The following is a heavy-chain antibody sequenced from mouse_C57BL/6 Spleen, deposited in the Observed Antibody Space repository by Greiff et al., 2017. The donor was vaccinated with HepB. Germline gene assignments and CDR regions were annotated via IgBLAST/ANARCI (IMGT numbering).Heavy chain of an antibody. Sequence: EVQLQQSGPELVKPGDSVKISCKASGYSFTGYFMNWVMQSHGKSLEWIGRINPYNGDTFYNQKFKGKATLTVDKSSSTAHMELRSLTSEDSAVYYCAREGLRQGAWFAYWGQGTLVTVSA. J-gene: IGHJ3*01. V-gene: IGHV1-20*01. CDR2: INPYNGDT. D-gene: IGHD2-4*01. CDR3: AREGLRQGAWFAY. CDR1: GYSFTGYF.